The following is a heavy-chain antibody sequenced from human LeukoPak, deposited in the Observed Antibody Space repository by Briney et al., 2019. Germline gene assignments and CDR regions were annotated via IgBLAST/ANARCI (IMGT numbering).Heavy chain of an antibody. D-gene: IGHD2/OR15-2a*01. V-gene: IGHV3-30*18. J-gene: IGHJ4*02. Sequence: GGSLRLSCAASGFTFSSSDMHWVRQAPGKGLEWVAVISYDATNKYYADSVKGRFTLSRDNPKNTLYLQTNTLRDEDTAVYYCAKASSNYFYYFEYWGQGTLVTVSS. CDR2: ISYDATNK. CDR1: GFTFSSSD. CDR3: AKASSNYFYYFEY.